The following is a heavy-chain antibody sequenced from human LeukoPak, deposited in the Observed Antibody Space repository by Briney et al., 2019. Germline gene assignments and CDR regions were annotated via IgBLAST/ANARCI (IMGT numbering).Heavy chain of an antibody. D-gene: IGHD6-19*01. V-gene: IGHV3-48*03. Sequence: GGSLRLSCAASGFTFSSYEMNWVRQAPGKGLEWVSYISSSGSTIYYADSVKGRFTISIDNAKNTLYLQMKSLRAEDTAVYYCAKDSVVVAGLVNYFDSWGQGTLVTVSS. CDR2: ISSSGSTI. CDR3: AKDSVVVAGLVNYFDS. J-gene: IGHJ4*02. CDR1: GFTFSSYE.